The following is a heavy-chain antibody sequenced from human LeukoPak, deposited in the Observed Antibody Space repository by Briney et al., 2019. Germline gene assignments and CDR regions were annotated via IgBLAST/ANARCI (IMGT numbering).Heavy chain of an antibody. V-gene: IGHV4-31*03. D-gene: IGHD3-10*01. CDR1: GGSISSGGYY. CDR2: IYYSGST. Sequence: SETLSLTCTVSGGSISSGGYYWSWIRQHPGKGLEWIGYIYYSGSTYYNPSLKSRVTISVDTSKNQFSLKLSSVTAADTAVYYCASLYYYGSGSYYNEDYWGQGTLVTVSS. CDR3: ASLYYYGSGSYYNEDY. J-gene: IGHJ4*02.